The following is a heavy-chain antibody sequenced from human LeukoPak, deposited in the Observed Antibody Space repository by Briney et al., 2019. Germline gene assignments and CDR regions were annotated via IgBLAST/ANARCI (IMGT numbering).Heavy chain of an antibody. Sequence: ASVKVSCKASGYTLTSYDINWVRQATGQGLEWMGWMNPNSGNTGYAQKFQGRVTMTRNTSISTAYMELSSLRSEDTAVYYCARGSPRRMVRGVYYFDYWGQGTLVTVSS. CDR2: MNPNSGNT. J-gene: IGHJ4*02. V-gene: IGHV1-8*01. D-gene: IGHD3-10*01. CDR3: ARGSPRRMVRGVYYFDY. CDR1: GYTLTSYD.